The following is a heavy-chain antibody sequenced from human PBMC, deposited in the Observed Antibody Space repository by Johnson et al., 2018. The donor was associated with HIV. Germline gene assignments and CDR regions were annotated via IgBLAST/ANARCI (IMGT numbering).Heavy chain of an antibody. CDR3: AKGEAQEGWIQLGSYAFDF. Sequence: VQLVESGGGLVQPGGSLRLSCAASGFTFGNYWMSWVRQAPGKGLEWLANIKEDGSNKYYADSVKGRFTISRDNSKNTLYLQMNSLRAEETAVYYCAKGEAQEGWIQLGSYAFDFWGRGTLVTVSS. D-gene: IGHD5-12*01. CDR2: IKEDGSNK. J-gene: IGHJ3*01. CDR1: GFTFGNYW. V-gene: IGHV3-7*02.